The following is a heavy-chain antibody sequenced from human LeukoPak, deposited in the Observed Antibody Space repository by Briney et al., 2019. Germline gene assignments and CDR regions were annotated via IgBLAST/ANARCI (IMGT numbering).Heavy chain of an antibody. V-gene: IGHV3-48*03. D-gene: IGHD4-23*01. CDR1: GFTFSSYE. Sequence: GGSLRLSCAASGFTFSSYEMNWVRQAPGKGLEWVSYITNTGSTIYYADSVKARFTISRDNAKNSLYLQMNSLRAEDTAVYYCGTIYGGNGYWGQGTLVTVSS. CDR3: GTIYGGNGY. J-gene: IGHJ4*02. CDR2: ITNTGSTI.